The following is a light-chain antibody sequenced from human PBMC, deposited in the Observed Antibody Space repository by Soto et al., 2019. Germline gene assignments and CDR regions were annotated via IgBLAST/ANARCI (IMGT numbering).Light chain of an antibody. CDR3: SSYTTSSTLV. CDR2: DVS. CDR1: SSDVGGYNY. Sequence: LTQPASVSGSPGQSIAISCTGTSSDVGGYNYVSWYQQYPGKAPKLKIYDVSNRPSGVSNRFSGSKSGNTASLTISGLQAEDEADYYCSSYTTSSTLVFGGGNKVTVL. J-gene: IGLJ2*01. V-gene: IGLV2-14*03.